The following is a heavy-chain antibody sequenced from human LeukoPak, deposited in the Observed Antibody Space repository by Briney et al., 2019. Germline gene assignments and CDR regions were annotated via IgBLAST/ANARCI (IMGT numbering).Heavy chain of an antibody. CDR2: IYPGDSDT. D-gene: IGHD3-22*01. CDR3: ARLSYYDSSGYYNNWFDP. CDR1: GYSFTSYW. Sequence: LGESLKIFCKGSGYSFTSYWIGWVRQMPGKGLEWMGIIYPGDSDTRYSPSFQGQVTISADKSISTAYLQWSSLKASDTAMYYCARLSYYDSSGYYNNWFDPWGQGTLVTVSS. J-gene: IGHJ5*02. V-gene: IGHV5-51*01.